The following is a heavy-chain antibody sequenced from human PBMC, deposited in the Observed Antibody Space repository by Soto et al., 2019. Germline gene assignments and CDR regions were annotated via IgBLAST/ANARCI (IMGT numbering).Heavy chain of an antibody. CDR1: GFGFSDYA. J-gene: IGHJ4*02. CDR3: AKPYHQLAWVPLDY. CDR2: ISGGGGVT. D-gene: IGHD6-13*01. Sequence: EVQLLESGGGLVQPGGSLRLSCVGSGFGFSDYAMTWVRQAPGEGLEWISSISGGGGVTEYADSVRGRYTISRDNSKSTLYLQMNRLRVEDSAVYYCAKPYHQLAWVPLDYWGQGTLVTVSS. V-gene: IGHV3-23*01.